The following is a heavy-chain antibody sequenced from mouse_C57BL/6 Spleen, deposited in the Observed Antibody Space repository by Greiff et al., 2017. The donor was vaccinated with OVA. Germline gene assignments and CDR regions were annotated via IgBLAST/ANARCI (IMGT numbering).Heavy chain of an antibody. Sequence: QVQLQQSGAELVRPGSSVKLSCKASGYTFTSYWMDWVKQRPGQGLEWIGNIYPSDSETHYNQKFKDKATLTVDKSSSTAYMQLSSLTSEDSAVYYCARSPTGTFAYWGQGTLVTVSA. CDR2: IYPSDSET. J-gene: IGHJ3*01. D-gene: IGHD4-1*02. V-gene: IGHV1-61*01. CDR3: ARSPTGTFAY. CDR1: GYTFTSYW.